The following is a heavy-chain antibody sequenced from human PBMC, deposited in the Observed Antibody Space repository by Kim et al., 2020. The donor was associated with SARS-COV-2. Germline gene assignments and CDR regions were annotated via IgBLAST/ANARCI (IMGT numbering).Heavy chain of an antibody. CDR1: GGSISSYY. D-gene: IGHD6-6*01. J-gene: IGHJ5*02. CDR2: IYYSGST. CDR3: ARLGIAARWFWFDP. Sequence: SETLSLTCTVSGGSISSYYWSWIRQPPGKGLEWIGYIYYSGSTNYNPSLKSRVTISVDTSKNQFSLKLSSVTAADTAVYYCARLGIAARWFWFDPWGQGTLVTVSS. V-gene: IGHV4-59*13.